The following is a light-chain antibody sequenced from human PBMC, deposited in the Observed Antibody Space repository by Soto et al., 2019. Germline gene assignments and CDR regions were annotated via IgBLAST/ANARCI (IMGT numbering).Light chain of an antibody. V-gene: IGKV1-12*01. CDR3: QQANSFPIT. J-gene: IGKJ5*01. Sequence: DIQMTQSPSSLSASVGDRVTITCRASQSIGGYLSWYQQKPGRAPKVLIYATSSLQSGVPPRFSGSGSGTDFTLTISSLQPEDFATYFCQQANSFPITFGQGTRLEIK. CDR2: ATS. CDR1: QSIGGY.